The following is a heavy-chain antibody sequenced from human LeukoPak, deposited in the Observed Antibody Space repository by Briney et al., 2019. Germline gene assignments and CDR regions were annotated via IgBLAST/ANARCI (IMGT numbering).Heavy chain of an antibody. CDR1: GFSFSNYW. D-gene: IGHD3-16*02. Sequence: GGSLRLSCAVSGFSFSNYWMSWVRQAPGKGLEWVANIRQDRNEKYYVDSVKGRFSISRDNVRNSMYLQMNSLRAEDTAVYYCAKDGPRGDITFGGVIAQNDYWGQGTLVTVSS. CDR2: IRQDRNEK. J-gene: IGHJ4*02. CDR3: AKDGPRGDITFGGVIAQNDY. V-gene: IGHV3-7*01.